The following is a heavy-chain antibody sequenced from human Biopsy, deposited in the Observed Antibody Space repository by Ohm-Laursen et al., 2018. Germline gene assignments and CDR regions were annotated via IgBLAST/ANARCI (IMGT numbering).Heavy chain of an antibody. V-gene: IGHV4-31*11. J-gene: IGHJ2*01. Sequence: SQTLSLTCGVSGVSVKTSGYFWAWIRQRPGKGLEWIGYISYNERTHYNPSLTIRLAISFDTSNNRISLQLRSVSVADTAVYYCVREPKTGTAEAWYFDLWGRGSPVTVPS. CDR2: ISYNERT. D-gene: IGHD3-9*01. CDR3: VREPKTGTAEAWYFDL. CDR1: GVSVKTSGYF.